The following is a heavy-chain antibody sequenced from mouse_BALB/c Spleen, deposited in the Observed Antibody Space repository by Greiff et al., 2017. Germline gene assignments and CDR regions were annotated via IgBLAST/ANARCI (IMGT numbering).Heavy chain of an antibody. CDR2: ISSGGSYT. V-gene: IGHV5-6*01. Sequence: DVQLVESGGDLVKPGGSLKLSCAASGFTFSSYGMSWVRQTPDKRLEWVATISSGGSYTYYPDSVKGRFTISRDNAKNTLYLQMSSLKSEDTAMYYCARHPNWDGYYFDYWGQGTTLTVSS. J-gene: IGHJ2*01. CDR1: GFTFSSYG. CDR3: ARHPNWDGYYFDY. D-gene: IGHD4-1*01.